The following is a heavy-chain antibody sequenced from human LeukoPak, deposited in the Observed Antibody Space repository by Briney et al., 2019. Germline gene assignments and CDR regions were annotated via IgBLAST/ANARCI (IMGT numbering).Heavy chain of an antibody. CDR3: AKDAAGPEY. Sequence: GGSLRLSCAASGFTFSDGWMDWVRQAQGKGLEWVSGISASGGDTWYPDSVKGRFTTSRDNTLFLQMNSLRGEDTAIYYCAKDAAGPEYWGQGTLVTVSS. CDR1: GFTFSDGW. CDR2: ISASGGDT. J-gene: IGHJ4*02. V-gene: IGHV3-23*01. D-gene: IGHD6-13*01.